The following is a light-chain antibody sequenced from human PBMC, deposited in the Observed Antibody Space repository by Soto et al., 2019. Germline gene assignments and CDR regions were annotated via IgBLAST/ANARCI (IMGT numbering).Light chain of an antibody. CDR3: WSYAVSSIFV. CDR1: SSDVGSYNL. Sequence: QSVLTQPASVSGSPGQSITISCTGTSSDVGSYNLVSWYQQHPGKAPKLMIYEVSKRPSGVSNRFSGSKSGNTASLTISGLQAEDEADYYCWSYAVSSIFVFGTGTKVTVL. CDR2: EVS. J-gene: IGLJ1*01. V-gene: IGLV2-23*02.